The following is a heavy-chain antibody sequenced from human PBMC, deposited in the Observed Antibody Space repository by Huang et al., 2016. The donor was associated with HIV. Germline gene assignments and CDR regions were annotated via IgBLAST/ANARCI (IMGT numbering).Heavy chain of an antibody. Sequence: QIQLMQSGPELKQPGASVKVSCKASGYTFTSYGITWVRQAPGQWPEWIGWIRGSSGDTEYAQKFQGRGTLTTDTSTNIAYMELRSLRSDDTAKYYCARDPKYHRIGYYRQRRGIDIWGQGTMVIVSS. J-gene: IGHJ3*02. CDR2: IRGSSGDT. CDR3: ARDPKYHRIGYYRQRRGIDI. V-gene: IGHV1-18*01. CDR1: GYTFTSYG. D-gene: IGHD3-22*01.